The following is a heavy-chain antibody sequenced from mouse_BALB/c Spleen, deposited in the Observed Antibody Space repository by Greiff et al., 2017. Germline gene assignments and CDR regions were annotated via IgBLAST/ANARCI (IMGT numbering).Heavy chain of an antibody. CDR1: GYTFTSYY. D-gene: IGHD2-1*01. Sequence: QVQLQQSGPELVKPGASVKMSCKASGYTFTSYYIHWVKQRPGQGLEWIGWIYPGDGSTKYNEKFKGKTTLTADKSSSTAYMLLSSLTSEDSAIYFCARRGGNYLYAMDYWGQGTSVTVSS. J-gene: IGHJ4*01. CDR3: ARRGGNYLYAMDY. V-gene: IGHV1S56*01. CDR2: IYPGDGST.